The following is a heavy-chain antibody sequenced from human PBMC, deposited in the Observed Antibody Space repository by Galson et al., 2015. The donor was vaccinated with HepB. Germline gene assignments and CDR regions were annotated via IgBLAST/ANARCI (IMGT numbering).Heavy chain of an antibody. V-gene: IGHV3-48*04. J-gene: IGHJ4*02. D-gene: IGHD4-11*01. CDR3: TREHYSLIYFDY. Sequence: SLRLSCAASGFSFGAYNMHWVRQSPGKGVEWVSSISSRDRITYYAESVEGRFTMSRDNAKNSLYLQMNSLRAEDTAVYYSTREHYSLIYFDYWGQGTLVTVSS. CDR1: GFSFGAYN. CDR2: ISSRDRIT.